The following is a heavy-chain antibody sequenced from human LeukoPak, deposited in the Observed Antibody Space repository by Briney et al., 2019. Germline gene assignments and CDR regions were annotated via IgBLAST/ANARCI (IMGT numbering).Heavy chain of an antibody. CDR3: AKDKSGRDYGDLVFDP. Sequence: ASVKVSCKASGYTFTSDGISWVRQAPGQGLEWMGWISAYNGNTNYAQKLQGRVTMTTDTSTSTAYMELRSLRSDDTAVYYCAKDKSGRDYGDLVFDPWGQGTLVTVSS. J-gene: IGHJ5*02. CDR2: ISAYNGNT. CDR1: GYTFTSDG. D-gene: IGHD4-17*01. V-gene: IGHV1-18*01.